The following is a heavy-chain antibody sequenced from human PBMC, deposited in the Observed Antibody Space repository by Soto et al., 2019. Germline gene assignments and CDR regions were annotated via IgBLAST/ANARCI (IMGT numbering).Heavy chain of an antibody. V-gene: IGHV4-34*01. CDR1: GGSFSGYY. CDR2: INHSGST. D-gene: IGHD6-19*01. CDR3: ARETGYSSGQDLDV. Sequence: PSETLSLICAVYGGSFSGYYWSWIRQPPGKGLEWIGDINHSGSTNYNPSLKSRVTISVDTSKNQFSLKLSSVTAADTAVYYCARETGYSSGQDLDVWGKGTTVTVSS. J-gene: IGHJ6*04.